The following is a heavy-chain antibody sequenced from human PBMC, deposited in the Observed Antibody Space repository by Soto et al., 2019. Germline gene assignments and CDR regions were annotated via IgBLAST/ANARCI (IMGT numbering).Heavy chain of an antibody. CDR2: ISGSGGST. D-gene: IGHD3-3*01. CDR3: AKDSEDWLTLRITIFGVVPTHFDY. V-gene: IGHV3-23*01. J-gene: IGHJ4*02. CDR1: GFTFSSYA. Sequence: GGSLRLSCAASGFTFSSYAMSWVRQAPGKGLEWVSAISGSGGSTYYADSVKGRFTISRDNSKNTLYLQMNSLRAEDTAVYYCAKDSEDWLTLRITIFGVVPTHFDYWGQGTLVTVSS.